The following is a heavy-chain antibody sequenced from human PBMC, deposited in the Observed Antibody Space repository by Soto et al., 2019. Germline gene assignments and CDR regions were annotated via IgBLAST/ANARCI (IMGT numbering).Heavy chain of an antibody. CDR1: GFTFDDYI. CDR2: ISWDGGST. V-gene: IGHV3-43*01. CDR3: AVVSGYCSGGSCKLPKDYYYGMDV. J-gene: IGHJ6*02. D-gene: IGHD2-15*01. Sequence: GGSLRLSCAASGFTFDDYIMHWVRQAPGKGLEWVSLISWDGGSTYYADSVKGRFTISRDNSKNSLYLQMNSLRTEDTALYYCAVVSGYCSGGSCKLPKDYYYGMDVWGQGTTVTVSS.